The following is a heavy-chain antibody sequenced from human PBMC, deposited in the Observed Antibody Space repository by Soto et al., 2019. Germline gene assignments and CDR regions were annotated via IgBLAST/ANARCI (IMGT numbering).Heavy chain of an antibody. CDR2: IYYSGST. D-gene: IGHD4-17*01. Sequence: PSEILSLTCTVSGGSISSGGYYWSWIPQHPGKGLEWIGYIYYSGSTYYNPSLKSRVTISVDTSKNQFSLKLSSVTAADTDVYYCARVYGDDDAFDIWGQGTMVTVSS. J-gene: IGHJ3*02. CDR1: GGSISSGGYY. V-gene: IGHV4-31*03. CDR3: ARVYGDDDAFDI.